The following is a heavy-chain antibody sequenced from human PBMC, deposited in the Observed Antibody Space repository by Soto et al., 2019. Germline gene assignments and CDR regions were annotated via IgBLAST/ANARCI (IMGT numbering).Heavy chain of an antibody. V-gene: IGHV1-3*05. CDR3: ARIVYDSSGYNRYFDY. D-gene: IGHD3-22*01. Sequence: QVKLVQSGAEEKKPGASVRVSCTASGYTFSSNAIHWVRQAPGQRLEWMGWINPAYGNTKYSQKLQGRLTITRDTSASTAYMELSSLKSEDTAVYYCARIVYDSSGYNRYFDYWGQGTLVTVSS. CDR2: INPAYGNT. J-gene: IGHJ4*02. CDR1: GYTFSSNA.